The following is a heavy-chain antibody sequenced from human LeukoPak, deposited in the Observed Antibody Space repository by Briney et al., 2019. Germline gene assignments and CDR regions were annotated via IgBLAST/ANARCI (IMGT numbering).Heavy chain of an antibody. J-gene: IGHJ4*02. D-gene: IGHD1-26*01. CDR2: FDPEDGET. CDR1: GYTLTELS. V-gene: IGHV1-24*01. CDR3: ATDGVGASWSPN. Sequence: ASVKVSCKVSGYTLTELSMHWVRQAPGKGLEWMGGFDPEDGETIYAQKFQGRVTMTEDTSTDTAYMELSSLRPEDTAVYYCATDGVGASWSPNWGQGTLVTVSS.